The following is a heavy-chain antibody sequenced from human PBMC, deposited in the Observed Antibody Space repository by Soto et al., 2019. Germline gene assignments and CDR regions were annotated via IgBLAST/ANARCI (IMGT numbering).Heavy chain of an antibody. CDR1: GGTFSTYV. CDR2: VIPMSGSS. J-gene: IGHJ6*02. D-gene: IGHD1-26*01. Sequence: QVQLVQSGAEVKKPGSSVKVSCKASGGTFSTYVISWVRQAPGQGLEWMVRVIPMSGSSNYAQKFQGRVTITADKDTSIAYMEVRSLRSEDTAVYYCARGRPRSGPPFYYYGLDVWGQGTTVIVSS. V-gene: IGHV1-69*06. CDR3: ARGRPRSGPPFYYYGLDV.